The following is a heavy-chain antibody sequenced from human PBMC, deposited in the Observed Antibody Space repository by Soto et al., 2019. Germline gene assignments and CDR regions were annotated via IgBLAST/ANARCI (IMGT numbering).Heavy chain of an antibody. CDR3: ARPHGLTTVVTPAAFDI. D-gene: IGHD4-17*01. CDR2: IHPGDSDT. CDR1: GYSFTNSW. V-gene: IGHV5-51*01. Sequence: GVSLKISCKGSGYSFTNSWIGWVRQMPGKGLEWMGIIHPGDSDTRYSPSFQGQVTISADKSINTAYLQWRSLKASDTAIYYCARPHGLTTVVTPAAFDIWGQGTMVTVSS. J-gene: IGHJ3*02.